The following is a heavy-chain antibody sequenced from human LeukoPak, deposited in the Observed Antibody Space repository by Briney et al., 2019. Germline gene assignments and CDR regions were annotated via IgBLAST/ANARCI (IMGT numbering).Heavy chain of an antibody. V-gene: IGHV1-69*01. Sequence: GASVKVSCKASGGTFSSYAISWVRQAPGQGLEWMGGIIPIFGTANYAQKFQGRVTITADESTSTAYMELSSLRSEDTAVYYCAKAPSTWFGEFVDYWGKGTLVTVSS. CDR2: IIPIFGTA. J-gene: IGHJ4*02. CDR3: AKAPSTWFGEFVDY. CDR1: GGTFSSYA. D-gene: IGHD3-10*01.